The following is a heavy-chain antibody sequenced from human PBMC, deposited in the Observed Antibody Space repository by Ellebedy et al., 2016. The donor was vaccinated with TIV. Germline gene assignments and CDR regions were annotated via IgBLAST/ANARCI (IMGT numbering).Heavy chain of an antibody. CDR2: ISGSGDRT. CDR1: GFTFSIYA. V-gene: IGHV3-23*01. Sequence: GESLKISCAASGFTFSIYAMSWVRQAPGKGLEWVSLISGSGDRTYYADSVKGRFTISRDNSKNTVYLQMNSLRAEDTAVYYCARGVLSGYWGQGTLVTVSS. D-gene: IGHD2/OR15-2a*01. CDR3: ARGVLSGY. J-gene: IGHJ4*02.